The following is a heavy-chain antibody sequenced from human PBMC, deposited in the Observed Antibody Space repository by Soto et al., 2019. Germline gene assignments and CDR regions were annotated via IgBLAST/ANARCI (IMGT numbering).Heavy chain of an antibody. CDR2: ISAYNGNT. D-gene: IGHD2-8*01. CDR3: ARVGPLGERYCTNGVCYSTGWFDP. V-gene: IGHV1-18*04. Sequence: GASVKVSCKASGYTFTSYGISGVRQAPGQGLEWMGWISAYNGNTNYAQKLQGRVTMTTDTSTSTAYMELRSLRSDDTAVYYCARVGPLGERYCTNGVCYSTGWFDPWGQGTLVTVSS. CDR1: GYTFTSYG. J-gene: IGHJ5*02.